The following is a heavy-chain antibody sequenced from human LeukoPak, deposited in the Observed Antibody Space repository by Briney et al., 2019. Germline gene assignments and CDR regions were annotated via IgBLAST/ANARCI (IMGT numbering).Heavy chain of an antibody. J-gene: IGHJ4*02. V-gene: IGHV3-21*01. CDR3: ARDRDTGDYEISEELLI. CDR2: ISSSSSYI. D-gene: IGHD4-17*01. CDR1: GFTSTSPGSGLTLAAYG. Sequence: PGGSLRLSCLGSGFTSTSPGSGLTLAAYGMNWVRQAPGKGLEWVSSISSSSSYIYYADSVKGRFTVSRDNVKTSLYLQMNSLRAEDTAVYYCARDRDTGDYEISEELLIWGQGTLVTVSS.